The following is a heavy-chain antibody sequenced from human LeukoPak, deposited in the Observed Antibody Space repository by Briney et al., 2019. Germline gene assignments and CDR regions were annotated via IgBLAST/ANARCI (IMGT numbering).Heavy chain of an antibody. V-gene: IGHV3-11*04. CDR3: ARRAARSPYFDY. Sequence: NPGGSLRLSCAASGFTVSSNYMSWVRQAPGKGLEWVSYISSSGSTIYYADSVKGRFTISRDNAKNSLYLQMNSLRAEDTAVYYCARRAARSPYFDYWGQGTLVTVSS. J-gene: IGHJ4*02. CDR2: ISSSGSTI. D-gene: IGHD6-6*01. CDR1: GFTVSSNY.